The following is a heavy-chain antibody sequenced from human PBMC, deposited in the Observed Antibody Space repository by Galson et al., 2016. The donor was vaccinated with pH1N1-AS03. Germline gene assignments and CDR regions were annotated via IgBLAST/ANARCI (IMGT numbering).Heavy chain of an antibody. CDR1: GFTFNKAW. CDR3: ARDLEMPTAH. Sequence: SLRLSCAASGFTFNKAWMSWVRQAPKKGLEWVSVIHSGGGTYYAGSVKGRFSLSRDNFKNTVDLQMNRLRTEDTAVYYCARDLEMPTAHWGQGTLVTVSS. J-gene: IGHJ4*02. D-gene: IGHD5-24*01. V-gene: IGHV3-53*05. CDR2: IHSGGGT.